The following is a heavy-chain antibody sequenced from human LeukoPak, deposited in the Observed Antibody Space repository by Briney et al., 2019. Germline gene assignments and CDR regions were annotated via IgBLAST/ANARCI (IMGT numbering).Heavy chain of an antibody. D-gene: IGHD3-10*01. CDR1: GFTFSSYP. CDR3: ARDMFRGAPDYFDY. Sequence: GGSLRLSCAASGFTFSSYPMHWVRQAPGKGLEWVAVIAYDGTIKLHSDSVKGRFTISRDDSKNMLFLQMNGLRAEDTAVYYCARDMFRGAPDYFDYWGQGTLVTVSS. CDR2: IAYDGTIK. V-gene: IGHV3-30*01. J-gene: IGHJ4*02.